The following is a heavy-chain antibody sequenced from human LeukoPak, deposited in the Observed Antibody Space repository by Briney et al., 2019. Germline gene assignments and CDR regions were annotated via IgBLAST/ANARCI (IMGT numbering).Heavy chain of an antibody. CDR1: GFTFSSSW. CDR3: VLDLFSSFAFDI. V-gene: IGHV3-74*01. J-gene: IGHJ3*02. Sequence: PGGSLRLSCAASGFTFSSSWMHWVRQAPGKGLLWVSRINSDGSSTYYADSVKGRFTTSRDNAKNALHLQMNSLTAEDTAVYYCVLDLFSSFAFDIWGQGTMVTVSS. CDR2: INSDGSST. D-gene: IGHD3/OR15-3a*01.